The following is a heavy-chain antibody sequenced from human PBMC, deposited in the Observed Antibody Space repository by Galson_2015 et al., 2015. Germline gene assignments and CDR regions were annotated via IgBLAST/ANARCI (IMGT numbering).Heavy chain of an antibody. CDR1: GYTFTSYG. Sequence: SVKVSCKASGYTFTSYGISWVRQAPGQGLEWMGWISAYNGNTNYAQKLQGRVTMTTDTSTSTAYMELRSLRSDDTAVYYCARIVVVPAATYYYYYYMDVWGKGTTVTVSS. CDR2: ISAYNGNT. V-gene: IGHV1-18*01. CDR3: ARIVVVPAATYYYYYYMDV. D-gene: IGHD2-2*01. J-gene: IGHJ6*03.